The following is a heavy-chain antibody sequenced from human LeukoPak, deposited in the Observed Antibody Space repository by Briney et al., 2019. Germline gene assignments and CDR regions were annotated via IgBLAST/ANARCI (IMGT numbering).Heavy chain of an antibody. J-gene: IGHJ4*02. V-gene: IGHV3-23*01. CDR2: TSSSGETT. Sequence: GGSLRLSCVASGFTFSSYAMSWVRQAAGKGLEWVSSTSSSGETTYYADSVKGRFTISRDNSRNTLYLQMNSLRAEDTAVYYCAKDRPNYYGTNGHYYRRDGDCWGQGTPVTVSS. CDR3: AKDRPNYYGTNGHYYRRDGDC. CDR1: GFTFSSYA. D-gene: IGHD3-22*01.